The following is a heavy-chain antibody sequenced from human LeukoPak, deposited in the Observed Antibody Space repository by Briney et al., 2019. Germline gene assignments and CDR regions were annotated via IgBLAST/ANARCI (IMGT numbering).Heavy chain of an antibody. CDR2: IKQDGSEK. V-gene: IGHV3-7*01. J-gene: IGHJ4*02. D-gene: IGHD3-10*01. CDR3: ARGDGSDYYGSGSYGFDY. CDR1: GFTVSSNY. Sequence: GGSLRLSCAASGFTVSSNYMSWVRQAPGKGLEWVANIKQDGSEKYYVDSVKGRFTISRDNAKNSLYLQMNSLRAEDTAVYYCARGDGSDYYGSGSYGFDYWGQGTLVTVSS.